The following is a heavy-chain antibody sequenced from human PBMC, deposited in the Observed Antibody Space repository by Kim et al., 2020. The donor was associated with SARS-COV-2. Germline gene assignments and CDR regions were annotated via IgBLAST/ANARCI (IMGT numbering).Heavy chain of an antibody. CDR1: GYTFTTYY. CDR3: ARDETYSGSHSLNY. J-gene: IGHJ4*02. D-gene: IGHD1-26*01. V-gene: IGHV1-46*01. CDR2: INPSGGTT. Sequence: ASVKVSCKASGYTFTTYYIHWVRQAPGQGLEWMGIINPSGGTTTYAQKFQGRVSMTSDTSTSTVYMELYSLRFEDTALYYCARDETYSGSHSLNYWGQGTLVTVSS.